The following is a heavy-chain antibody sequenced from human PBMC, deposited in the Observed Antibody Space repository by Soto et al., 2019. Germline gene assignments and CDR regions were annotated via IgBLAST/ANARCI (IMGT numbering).Heavy chain of an antibody. CDR3: ARGSGSYYVADY. CDR1: GGTFSSYA. CDR2: IIPIFGTA. J-gene: IGHJ4*02. Sequence: ASVKVSCKASGGTFSSYAISWVRQAPGQGLEWMGGIIPIFGTANYAQKFQGRVTITADESTSTAYMELSSLRSEDTAVYYCARGSGSYYVADYWGQGTLVTVSS. D-gene: IGHD1-26*01. V-gene: IGHV1-69*13.